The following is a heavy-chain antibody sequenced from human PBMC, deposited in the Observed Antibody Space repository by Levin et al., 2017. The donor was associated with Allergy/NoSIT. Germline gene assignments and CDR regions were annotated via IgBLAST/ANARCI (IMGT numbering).Heavy chain of an antibody. CDR1: GGSINSYY. D-gene: IGHD2/OR15-2a*01. Sequence: ESLKISCTVSGGSINSYYWSWIRQPPGKGLEWIGNIYYSGSTNYNPSLKSRVTISLDTSKNQFSLRLSSVTAADTAMYYCATILGDYCNTISCADYWGQGTLVTVSS. CDR2: IYYSGST. J-gene: IGHJ4*02. CDR3: ATILGDYCNTISCADY. V-gene: IGHV4-59*08.